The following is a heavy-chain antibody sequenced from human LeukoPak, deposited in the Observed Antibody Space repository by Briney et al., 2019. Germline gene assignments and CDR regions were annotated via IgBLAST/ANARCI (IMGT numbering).Heavy chain of an antibody. CDR2: TYYRSKWYN. CDR3: ARDLVVPAAIDYYCGMDV. CDR1: GDSVSSNSAA. Sequence: SQTLSLTCAISGDSVSSNSAAWNWIRQSPSRGLEWLGRTYYRSKWYNDYAVSVKSRITINPDTSKNQFSLQLNSVTPEDTAVYYCARDLVVPAAIDYYCGMDVWGQGTTVTVSS. D-gene: IGHD2-2*01. J-gene: IGHJ6*02. V-gene: IGHV6-1*01.